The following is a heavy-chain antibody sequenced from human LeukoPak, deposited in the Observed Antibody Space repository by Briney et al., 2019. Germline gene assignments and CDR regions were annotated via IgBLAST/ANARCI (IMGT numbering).Heavy chain of an antibody. V-gene: IGHV3-23*01. Sequence: PGGSLRLSCAASGFTFSSYAMSWVRQAPGKGLEWVSAISGSGGSTYYADSMEGRFTISRDNSKNTLYLQMNSLRAEDTAVYYCAKVQWELLPYDFDYWGQGTLVTVSS. CDR2: ISGSGGST. J-gene: IGHJ4*02. D-gene: IGHD1-26*01. CDR3: AKVQWELLPYDFDY. CDR1: GFTFSSYA.